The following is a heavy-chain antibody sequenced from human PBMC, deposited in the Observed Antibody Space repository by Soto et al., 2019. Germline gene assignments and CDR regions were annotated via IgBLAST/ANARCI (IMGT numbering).Heavy chain of an antibody. CDR1: GGSISSGGYS. Sequence: PXETLSLTCAVSGGSISSGGYSWSWIRQPPGKGLEWIGYIYHSGSTYYNPSLKSRVTISVDRSKNQFSLKLSSVTAADTAVYYCARGSYGGNSRVFDYWGQGTLVTVSS. J-gene: IGHJ4*02. CDR2: IYHSGST. CDR3: ARGSYGGNSRVFDY. V-gene: IGHV4-30-2*01. D-gene: IGHD1-26*01.